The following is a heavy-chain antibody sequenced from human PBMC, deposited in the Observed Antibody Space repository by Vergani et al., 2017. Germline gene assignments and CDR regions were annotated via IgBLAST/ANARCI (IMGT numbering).Heavy chain of an antibody. Sequence: QVQLVQSGAEVKKPGASLKVSCKASGYTFTSYDINWVRQATGQGLEWMGWMNPNSGNTGYAQKFQGRVTMTRNTSISTAYMELSSLRSEDTAVYYCARGXRVTTKRIYYYMDVWGKGTTVTVSS. CDR3: ARGXRVTTKRIYYYMDV. D-gene: IGHD4-11*01. J-gene: IGHJ6*03. V-gene: IGHV1-8*01. CDR2: MNPNSGNT. CDR1: GYTFTSYD.